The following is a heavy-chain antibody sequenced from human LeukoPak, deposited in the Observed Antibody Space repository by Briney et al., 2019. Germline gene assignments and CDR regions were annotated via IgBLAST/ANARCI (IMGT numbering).Heavy chain of an antibody. J-gene: IGHJ1*01. CDR3: LGSNIPSL. Sequence: KPGGSLRLSCAASGFTFNSYALGWVRQAPWKGLEWVSSILNSSYIYYADSVKGRFTISRDNAKNSLYLQMNSLRAEDTAVYYCLGSNIPSLWGQGALVTVSS. V-gene: IGHV3-21*01. CDR1: GFTFNSYA. CDR2: ILNSSYI. D-gene: IGHD1-26*01.